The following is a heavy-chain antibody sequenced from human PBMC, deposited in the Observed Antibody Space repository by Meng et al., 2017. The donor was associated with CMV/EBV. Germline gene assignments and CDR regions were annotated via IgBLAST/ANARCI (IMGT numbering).Heavy chain of an antibody. Sequence: CKASGGTFSSYAISWVRQAPGQGLEWMGGIIPIFGTANYAQKFQGRVTITTDESTSTAYMELSSLRSEDTAVYYCARDGYSSGWVGYWGQGTLVTVSS. J-gene: IGHJ4*02. CDR3: ARDGYSSGWVGY. CDR2: IIPIFGTA. D-gene: IGHD6-19*01. CDR1: GGTFSSYA. V-gene: IGHV1-69*05.